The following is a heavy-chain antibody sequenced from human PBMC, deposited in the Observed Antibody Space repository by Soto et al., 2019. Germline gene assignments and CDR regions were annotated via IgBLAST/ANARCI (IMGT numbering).Heavy chain of an antibody. CDR2: INASGRP. J-gene: IGHJ5*02. CDR1: GGSFSSHY. D-gene: IGHD4-17*01. V-gene: IGHV4-34*10. Sequence: QVQLQESGPGLVKPSETLSLTCSVYGGSFSSHYWSWIRQPPGKGLEWLGEINASGRPTYKPSLTGPITISVDTSKNQFSLNLTSVTAADTAVYYGARDSVGAGWFDPWGQGTVVTVSS. CDR3: ARDSVGAGWFDP.